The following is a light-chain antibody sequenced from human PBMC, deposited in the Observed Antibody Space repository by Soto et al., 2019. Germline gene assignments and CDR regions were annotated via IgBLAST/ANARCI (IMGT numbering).Light chain of an antibody. V-gene: IGKV3-20*01. CDR3: EQYDKSIT. Sequence: DIVLTQSPGTLSLSPGARAPLSCRASQSVSSSYLAWYQQKPGQAPRLLIYGASSRATGIPDRFSGSGSGTDFTLTINRLEPEDFAVYYCEQYDKSITFGGGTKVDIK. CDR1: QSVSSSY. J-gene: IGKJ4*01. CDR2: GAS.